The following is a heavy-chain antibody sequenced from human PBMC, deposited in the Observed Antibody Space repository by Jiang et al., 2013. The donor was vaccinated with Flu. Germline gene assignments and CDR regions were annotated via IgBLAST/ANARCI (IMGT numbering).Heavy chain of an antibody. CDR2: ISSSGSTI. CDR1: GFTFSDYY. V-gene: IGHV3-11*01. Sequence: VQLLESGGGLVKPGGSLRLSCAASGFTFSDYYMSWIRQAPGKGLEWVSYISSSGSTIYYADSVKGRFTISRDNAKNSLYLQMNSLRAEDTAVYYCARDYDYIWGSYRQAQDDAFDIWGQGTMVTVSS. J-gene: IGHJ3*02. CDR3: ARDYDYIWGSYRQAQDDAFDI. D-gene: IGHD3-16*02.